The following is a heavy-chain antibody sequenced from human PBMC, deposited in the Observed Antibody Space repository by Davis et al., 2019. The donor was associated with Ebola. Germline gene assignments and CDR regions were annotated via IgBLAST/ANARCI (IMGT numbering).Heavy chain of an antibody. Sequence: PGGSLRLSCAASGFTFSGSAMHWVRQASGKGLEWVGHIRSKANSYATAYAASVKGRFTISRDDSKNTAYLQMNSLKTGDTAVYYCTRCGADCYFSAYWGRGTLVTVSS. J-gene: IGHJ4*02. CDR3: TRCGADCYFSAY. V-gene: IGHV3-73*01. CDR2: IRSKANSYAT. CDR1: GFTFSGSA. D-gene: IGHD2-21*02.